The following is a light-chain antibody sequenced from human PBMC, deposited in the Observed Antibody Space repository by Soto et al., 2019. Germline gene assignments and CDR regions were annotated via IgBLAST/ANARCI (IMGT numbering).Light chain of an antibody. J-gene: IGLJ3*02. V-gene: IGLV4-69*01. Sequence: QAVVTQSPSASASLGASVKLTCTLSSGHSTYAIAWHQQQPEKGPRYLMKLNSDGSHSKGDGIPDRFSGSSSGAERYLTIPSLHSEEGADYYCQPWTPGVHRVSGGGTKLPVL. CDR1: SGHSTYA. CDR2: LNSDGSH. CDR3: QPWTPGVHRV.